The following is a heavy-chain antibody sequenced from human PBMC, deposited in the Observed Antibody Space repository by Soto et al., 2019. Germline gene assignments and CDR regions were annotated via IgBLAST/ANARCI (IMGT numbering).Heavy chain of an antibody. J-gene: IGHJ3*02. CDR2: IYYSGST. D-gene: IGHD3-3*01. V-gene: IGHV4-59*01. Sequence: PSETLSLTXTVSGGSISSYYWSWIRQPPGKGLEWIGYIYYSGSTNYNPSLKSRVTISVDTSKNQFSLKLSSVTAADTAVYYCARVGYYDFWSGSLLGAFDIWGQGTMVTVSS. CDR3: ARVGYYDFWSGSLLGAFDI. CDR1: GGSISSYY.